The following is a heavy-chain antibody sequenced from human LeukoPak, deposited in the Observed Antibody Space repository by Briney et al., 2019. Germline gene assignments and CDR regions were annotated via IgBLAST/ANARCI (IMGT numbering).Heavy chain of an antibody. V-gene: IGHV5-51*01. D-gene: IGHD5-18*01. CDR3: ARHPGDGAMVSFDY. J-gene: IGHJ4*02. CDR2: IDPADSDT. CDR1: GYRFTSNW. Sequence: GESLKISCKGSGYRFTSNWIGWVRQMPGTGLEGMGIIDPADSDTRYSPSFQGQVTISVDKSISTTYLQWSSLKASDTAMYYCARHPGDGAMVSFDYWGQGTLVTVSS.